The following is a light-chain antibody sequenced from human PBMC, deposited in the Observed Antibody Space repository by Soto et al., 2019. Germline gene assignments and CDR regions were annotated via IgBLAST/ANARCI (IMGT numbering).Light chain of an antibody. Sequence: QSVLTQTPSASGTPGQRVTISCSGSSSNIGSNYVYWYQQFPGTAPKLLIYKNNQRPSGVPDRFSGSKSGTSAFLAISGLRSEDEADYYCATWDDSLSAAVFGGGTQLTVL. V-gene: IGLV1-47*01. CDR1: SSNIGSNY. CDR3: ATWDDSLSAAV. CDR2: KNN. J-gene: IGLJ7*01.